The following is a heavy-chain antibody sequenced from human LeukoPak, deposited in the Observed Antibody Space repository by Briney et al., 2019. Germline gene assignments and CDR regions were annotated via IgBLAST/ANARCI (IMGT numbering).Heavy chain of an antibody. CDR1: GFTFSSYE. CDR2: ISSGGII. Sequence: WGSLRLSCAASGFTFSSYELYWVRQAPGKGLEWVSYISSGGIIKYADSVKGQFTISRDDAKKSLYLQMNSLRAEDTAIYYCGAGRQFVGAFDIWGQGTLVTVSS. D-gene: IGHD3-10*01. CDR3: GAGRQFVGAFDI. V-gene: IGHV3-48*03. J-gene: IGHJ3*02.